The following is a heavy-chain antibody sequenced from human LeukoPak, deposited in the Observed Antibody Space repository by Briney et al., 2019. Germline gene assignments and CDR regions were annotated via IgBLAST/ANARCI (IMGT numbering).Heavy chain of an antibody. V-gene: IGHV3-23*01. D-gene: IGHD2-21*02. CDR2: IGDSGATT. J-gene: IGHJ5*02. CDR3: AREESYCSGDCSPA. CDR1: GFTLSSYA. Sequence: PGGSLRLSCAASGFTLSSYAMTWVRQAPGKGLEWVSDIGDSGATTYYADSVKGRFTISRDNSKNTLYLQMNSLRAEDTAVYYCAREESYCSGDCSPAWGQGTLVTVSS.